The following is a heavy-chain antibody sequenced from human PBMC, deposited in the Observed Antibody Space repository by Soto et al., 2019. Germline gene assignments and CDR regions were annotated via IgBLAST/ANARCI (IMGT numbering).Heavy chain of an antibody. CDR3: AREARYCGGGSCSITGDAYEI. Sequence: EVQLVESGGGLVQPGGSLRLSCTASGFIVSDTYVNWVRQAPGKGLEWVSVISNRGDTHYADSVRGRFILSRDISDNTSHLQMTSVRVENTAVYYCAREARYCGGGSCSITGDAYEIWGQGTMVTVSS. CDR1: GFIVSDTY. V-gene: IGHV3-66*01. J-gene: IGHJ3*02. CDR2: ISNRGDT. D-gene: IGHD2-15*01.